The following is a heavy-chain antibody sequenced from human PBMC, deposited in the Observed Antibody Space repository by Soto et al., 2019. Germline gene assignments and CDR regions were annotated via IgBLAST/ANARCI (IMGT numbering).Heavy chain of an antibody. D-gene: IGHD2-15*01. CDR2: ISGSGGST. CDR3: ANTPRLGSCSGCSCPAPREYFQH. Sequence: EVQLLESGGGLVQPGGALRLSCAASGFTFSSYAMSWVRQAPGKGLEWVSAISGSGGSTYYADSVKGRFTISRDNSKNKLDLQMNSLRAEDTAEYYCANTPRLGSCSGCSCPAPREYFQHWGQGTLVTVSS. J-gene: IGHJ1*01. V-gene: IGHV3-23*01. CDR1: GFTFSSYA.